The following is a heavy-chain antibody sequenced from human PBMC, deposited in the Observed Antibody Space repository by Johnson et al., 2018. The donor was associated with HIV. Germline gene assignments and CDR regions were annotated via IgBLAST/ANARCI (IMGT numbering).Heavy chain of an antibody. V-gene: IGHV3-11*04. Sequence: QVRLVESGGNLVKPGGSLRLSCAASGFTLSDYYMSWIRQAPGTGLEWISYISSSGSTIYYADSVKGRFTISRDNSKNTLYLQMNSLRVEDTAMYYCARGSLIVIVSDAFDIWGQGTMVTVSS. D-gene: IGHD3-16*02. CDR3: ARGSLIVIVSDAFDI. CDR1: GFTLSDYY. CDR2: ISSSGSTI. J-gene: IGHJ3*02.